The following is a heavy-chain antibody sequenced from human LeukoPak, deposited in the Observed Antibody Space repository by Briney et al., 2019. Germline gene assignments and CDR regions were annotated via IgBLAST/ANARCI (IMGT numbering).Heavy chain of an antibody. J-gene: IGHJ4*02. CDR2: IQYDGSNK. V-gene: IGHV3-30*02. CDR1: GFIFRTYG. CDR3: ARAPLYGDYFDY. Sequence: GGSLRLSCAASGFIFRTYGMHWVRQAPGKGLEWVAYIQYDGSNKQYADSVKGRFTISRDNAKNSLYLQMNSLRAEDTAVYYCARAPLYGDYFDYWGQGTLVTVSS. D-gene: IGHD4-17*01.